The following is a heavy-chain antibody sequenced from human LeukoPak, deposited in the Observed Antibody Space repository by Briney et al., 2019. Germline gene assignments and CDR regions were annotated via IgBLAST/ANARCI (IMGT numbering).Heavy chain of an antibody. J-gene: IGHJ5*02. Sequence: TGGSLRLSCAASGFTFSSYGMPWVRQAPGKGLEWVAVISYDGSNKYYADSVKGRFTISGDNSKNTLYLQMNSLRAEDTAVYYCAKDNWFDPWGQGTLVTVSS. CDR1: GFTFSSYG. V-gene: IGHV3-30*18. CDR2: ISYDGSNK. CDR3: AKDNWFDP.